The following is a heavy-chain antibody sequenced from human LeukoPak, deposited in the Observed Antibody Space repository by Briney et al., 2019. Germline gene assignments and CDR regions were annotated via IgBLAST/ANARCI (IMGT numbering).Heavy chain of an antibody. V-gene: IGHV4-30-4*01. J-gene: IGHJ4*02. CDR1: GGSISSGDYY. CDR2: IHYSGST. Sequence: SETLSLTCTVSGGSISSGDYYWSWIRQPPGKGLEWIGYIHYSGSTYYNPSLKSRVTISVDTSKNQFSLKLSSVTAADTAVYYCARGGMTTVTNALDYWGQGTLVTVSS. CDR3: ARGGMTTVTNALDY. D-gene: IGHD4-17*01.